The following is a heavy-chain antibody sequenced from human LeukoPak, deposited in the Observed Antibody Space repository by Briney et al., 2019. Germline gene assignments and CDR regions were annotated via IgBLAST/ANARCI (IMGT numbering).Heavy chain of an antibody. CDR2: ISRSTYST. CDR3: AINTKIKIGLTGTAWVVGPFDL. CDR1: GFPFSTYD. Sequence: GGSLRLSCAASGFPFSTYDMSWVRQAPGRGPEWVSGISRSTYSTYIADSVKGRFAISRDNSKNSLYLQMSSLRAEDTAVYFCAINTKIKIGLTGTAWVVGPFDLWGHGTMVTVSA. J-gene: IGHJ3*01. D-gene: IGHD1-7*01. V-gene: IGHV3-23*01.